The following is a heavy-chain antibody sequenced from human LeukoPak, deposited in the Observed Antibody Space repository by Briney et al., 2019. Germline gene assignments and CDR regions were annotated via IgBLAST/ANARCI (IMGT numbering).Heavy chain of an antibody. V-gene: IGHV3-73*01. D-gene: IGHD5-24*01. CDR3: TSRMATNDY. CDR2: IRSKANSYAT. CDR1: GFTFSGSA. J-gene: IGHJ4*02. Sequence: GGSLRLSCAASGFTFSGSAMHWVRQASGKGLEWVGRIRSKANSYATAYAASVKGRFTISRDDSKNTAYLQMNSLKTEDTAVYYCTSRMATNDYWGQGTLVTVSS.